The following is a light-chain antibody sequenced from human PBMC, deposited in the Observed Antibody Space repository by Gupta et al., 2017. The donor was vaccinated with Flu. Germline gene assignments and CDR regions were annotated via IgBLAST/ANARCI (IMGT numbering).Light chain of an antibody. Sequence: DIQMTQSPSTLSASVGDRVTITCRASQIISSWLAWYQKKPGKAPKLLIYKASSLESGVPSRFSGSGSGTEFTLTISSLQPDDFATYYCQQYNSSLYTFGQGTKLEIK. V-gene: IGKV1-5*03. CDR2: KAS. CDR3: QQYNSSLYT. CDR1: QIISSW. J-gene: IGKJ2*01.